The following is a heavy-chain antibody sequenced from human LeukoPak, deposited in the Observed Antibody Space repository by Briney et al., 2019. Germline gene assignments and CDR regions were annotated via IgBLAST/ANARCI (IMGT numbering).Heavy chain of an antibody. J-gene: IGHJ4*02. V-gene: IGHV3-30-3*01. D-gene: IGHD6-13*01. Sequence: LSLTCTVSGGSISSSSYYWGWIRQPPGKGLEWVAVISYDGSNKYYADSVEGRFTISRDNSKNTLYLQMNSLRAEDTALFYCVRASSSTWYYFDYWGQGTLVTVSS. CDR1: GGSISSSS. CDR2: ISYDGSNK. CDR3: VRASSSTWYYFDY.